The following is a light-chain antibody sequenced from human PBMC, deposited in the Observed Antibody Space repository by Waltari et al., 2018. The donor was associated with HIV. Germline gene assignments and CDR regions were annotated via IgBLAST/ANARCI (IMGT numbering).Light chain of an antibody. J-gene: IGKJ3*01. V-gene: IGKV4-1*01. CDR3: QQYYSSPQT. CDR2: WAS. CDR1: PTVLYSSNNKNY. Sequence: DIVMTQSPDSLAVSLGATATINHKSHPTVLYSSNNKNYLAWYQQKPGQPPKLLIYWASTRESGVPDRFSGIVCGGVFARTGCSLQAEDVAVYYCQQYYSSPQTFGPGTKVDIK.